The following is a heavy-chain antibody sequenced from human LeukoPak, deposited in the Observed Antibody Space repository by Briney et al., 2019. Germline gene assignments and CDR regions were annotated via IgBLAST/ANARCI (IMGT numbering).Heavy chain of an antibody. D-gene: IGHD3-3*01. V-gene: IGHV3-7*04. Sequence: GGSLRLSCVASRFTFSNHYMSWVRQAPGKGLEWVARIKKDGSEESYVDSVKDRFTISRDNAKNSLYLQMNSLRTEDTAIYYCARVTFGVVRPHYFDYWGQGTLVTVSS. CDR2: IKKDGSEE. CDR1: RFTFSNHY. J-gene: IGHJ4*02. CDR3: ARVTFGVVRPHYFDY.